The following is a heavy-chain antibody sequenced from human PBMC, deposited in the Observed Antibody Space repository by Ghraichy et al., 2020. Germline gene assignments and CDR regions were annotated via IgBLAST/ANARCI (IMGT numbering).Heavy chain of an antibody. CDR2: MNEDGSVK. D-gene: IGHD3-3*01. J-gene: IGHJ4*02. CDR3: AADKGFGAQDY. V-gene: IGHV3-7*03. Sequence: SCAAPRFTFSAYWMAWLRQAPGKGLEWVANMNEDGSVKNHLDSVKGRFTISRDNAKSSLYLQMSSLRAEDTAIYYCAADKGFGAQDYWGQGSLVFVSS. CDR1: RFTFSAYW.